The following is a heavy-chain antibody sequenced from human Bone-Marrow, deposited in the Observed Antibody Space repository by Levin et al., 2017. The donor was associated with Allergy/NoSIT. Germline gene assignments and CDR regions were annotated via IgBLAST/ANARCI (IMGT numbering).Heavy chain of an antibody. CDR2: ITSKTAGGTA. D-gene: IGHD4-11*01. CDR3: TAGLIHSNYVQHAFDL. J-gene: IGHJ3*01. CDR1: GFTFSNIW. V-gene: IGHV3-15*01. Sequence: GESLKISCAASGFTFSNIWMTWVRQTPGKGLEWVGRITSKTAGGTAHYAAPVNGRFTISRDDSRNTVYLQMNSLRTEDAAVYFCTAGLIHSNYVQHAFDLWGRGTMVTVSS.